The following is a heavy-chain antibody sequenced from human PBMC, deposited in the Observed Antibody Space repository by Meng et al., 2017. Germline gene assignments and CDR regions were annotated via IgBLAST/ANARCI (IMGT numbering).Heavy chain of an antibody. J-gene: IGHJ4*02. D-gene: IGHD2-15*01. V-gene: IGHV1-3*01. CDR1: GSNIRDYD. CDR3: AGSPLQAPQIDY. CDR2: INAGNGNT. Sequence: QVVLVQCGGEVKKPVASGNGSCKTSGSNIRDYDIHWVRRAPGQGLEWMGWINAGNGNTKYSQKFQGRVTITRDTSESTAYMELSSMRSEATAVYYCAGSPLQAPQIDYWGQGTLVTVSS.